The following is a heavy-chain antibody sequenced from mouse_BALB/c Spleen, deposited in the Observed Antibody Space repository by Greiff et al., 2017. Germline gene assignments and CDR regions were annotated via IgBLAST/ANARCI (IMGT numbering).Heavy chain of an antibody. J-gene: IGHJ2*01. CDR3: ARIYDYDVGDY. D-gene: IGHD2-4*01. CDR1: GFTFSSYG. CDR2: ISSGGSYT. Sequence: EVKLQESGGDLVKPGGSLKLSCAASGFTFSSYGMSWVRQTPDKRLEWVATISSGGSYTYYPDSVKGRFTISRDNAKNPLYLQMSSLKSEDTAMYYCARIYDYDVGDYGGQGTTLTVSS. V-gene: IGHV5-6*01.